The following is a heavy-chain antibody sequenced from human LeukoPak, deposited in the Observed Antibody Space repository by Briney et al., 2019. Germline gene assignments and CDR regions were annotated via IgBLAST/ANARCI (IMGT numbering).Heavy chain of an antibody. CDR2: ITGSSNHI. V-gene: IGHV3-21*04. Sequence: GGSLRLSCAASGLTFSSYSMNWVRQAPGKGLEWVSTITGSSNHIYYADSVKGRFTIFRDNSKNTLYLQMNSLRAEDTAVYYCAKDQIVVVPAALDYWGQGTLVTVSS. CDR3: AKDQIVVVPAALDY. CDR1: GLTFSSYS. D-gene: IGHD2-2*01. J-gene: IGHJ4*02.